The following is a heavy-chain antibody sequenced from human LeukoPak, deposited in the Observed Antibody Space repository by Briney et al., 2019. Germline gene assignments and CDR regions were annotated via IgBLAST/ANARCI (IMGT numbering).Heavy chain of an antibody. Sequence: SETLSLTCTVSGGSVSSDTYYWSWIRQPPGKGLEWIGYIYYSGSTNYNPSLKSRVTISIDTSKDQFSLKLSSVTAADTAVYYCARGGLWGQGTLVTVSS. CDR1: GGSVSSDTYY. V-gene: IGHV4-61*01. CDR2: IYYSGST. CDR3: ARGGL. J-gene: IGHJ4*02.